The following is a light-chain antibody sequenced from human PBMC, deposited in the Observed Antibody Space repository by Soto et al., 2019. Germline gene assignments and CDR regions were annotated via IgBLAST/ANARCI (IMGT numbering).Light chain of an antibody. CDR3: QQYTNWPQA. V-gene: IGKV3-15*01. Sequence: EIVMTQSPATLSVSPGERATLSCRASQSVSSNLAWYQQKPGQAPRLLIYGASTRATGIPARFSGSGSGTEFTLTLSSLQSEDFAVYYCQQYTNWPQAFGPGTKVDIK. CDR1: QSVSSN. CDR2: GAS. J-gene: IGKJ3*01.